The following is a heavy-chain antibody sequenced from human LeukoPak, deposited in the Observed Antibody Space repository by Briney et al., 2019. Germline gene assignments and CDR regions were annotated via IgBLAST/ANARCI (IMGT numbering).Heavy chain of an antibody. D-gene: IGHD3-16*01. Sequence: GESLKISCKGSGYNFSTYWLGWVRQMPGKGLEWMGIIYPGDSDTRYSPSFEGQVTISADKSISTAYLQWSSLKASDTAMYYCARRLVPDYWGQGTLVTVSS. CDR2: IYPGDSDT. V-gene: IGHV5-51*01. J-gene: IGHJ4*02. CDR3: ARRLVPDY. CDR1: GYNFSTYW.